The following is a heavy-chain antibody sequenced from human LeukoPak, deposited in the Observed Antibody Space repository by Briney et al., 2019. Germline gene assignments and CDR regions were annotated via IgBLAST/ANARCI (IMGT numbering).Heavy chain of an antibody. CDR1: GFTFSVYE. J-gene: IGHJ4*02. V-gene: IGHV3-48*03. CDR2: ISSSGRTI. D-gene: IGHD6-6*01. Sequence: GGSLRLSCATSGFTFSVYEMNWVRQAPGKGLEWVSYISSSGRTIYYADSVKGRFTISRDNAKNSLFLQMNSLRAEDTTVYYCARESSSYGFDYWGQGTLVTVSS. CDR3: ARESSSYGFDY.